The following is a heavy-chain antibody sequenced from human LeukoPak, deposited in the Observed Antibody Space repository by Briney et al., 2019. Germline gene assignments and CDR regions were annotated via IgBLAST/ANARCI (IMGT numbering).Heavy chain of an antibody. CDR1: GFTFGNHR. V-gene: IGHV3-48*03. Sequence: GGSLRLSCVASGFTFGNHRMSWVRQAPGKGLEWVSYISSSGSTRYYADSVKGRFTISRDNAKNSLYLQMNSLRAEDTAVYYCAELGITMIGGVWGKGTTVTISS. CDR3: AELGITMIGGV. CDR2: ISSSGSTR. D-gene: IGHD3-10*02. J-gene: IGHJ6*04.